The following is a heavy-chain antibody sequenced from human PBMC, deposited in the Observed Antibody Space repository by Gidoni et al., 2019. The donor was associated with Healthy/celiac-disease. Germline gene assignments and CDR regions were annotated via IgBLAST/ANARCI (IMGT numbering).Heavy chain of an antibody. CDR3: ARDHTHVDTAMVPDY. Sequence: EVQLVESGGGLVKPGGSLRLSCAASGFTFSSYSMNWVRQAPGKGLEWVSSISSSSSYIYYADSVKGRFTISRDNAKNSLYLQMNSLRAEDTAVYYCARDHTHVDTAMVPDYWGQGTLVTVSS. CDR2: ISSSSSYI. CDR1: GFTFSSYS. J-gene: IGHJ4*02. D-gene: IGHD5-18*01. V-gene: IGHV3-21*01.